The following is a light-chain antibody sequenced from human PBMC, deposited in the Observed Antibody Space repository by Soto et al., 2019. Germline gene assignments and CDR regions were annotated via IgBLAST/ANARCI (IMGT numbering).Light chain of an antibody. V-gene: IGLV1-40*01. Sequence: QSVLTQPPSVSGAPGQRVTISCTGSSSNIGTGYDVHWYQHLPGTAPKLLINGNRNRPSGVPVRFSGSKSGTSASLDITGLQVEDEADYYCQSYDSSLSVHVVFGGGTKLTVL. J-gene: IGLJ2*01. CDR1: SSNIGTGYD. CDR3: QSYDSSLSVHVV. CDR2: GNR.